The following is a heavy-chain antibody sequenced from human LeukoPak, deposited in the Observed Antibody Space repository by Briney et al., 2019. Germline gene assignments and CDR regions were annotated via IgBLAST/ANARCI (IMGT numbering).Heavy chain of an antibody. J-gene: IGHJ4*02. Sequence: SETLSLTCTVSGDSISGSRYYWAWIRQPPGKGLEGIGSIYDSGSTYYSPCGKRRVTRTLDTAKNQLGLKLRSVTAADTAVYYCARQEYCGGDCFEDNWGQGTLVTVSS. CDR2: IYDSGST. D-gene: IGHD2-21*02. CDR1: GDSISGSRYY. CDR3: ARQEYCGGDCFEDN. V-gene: IGHV4-39*01.